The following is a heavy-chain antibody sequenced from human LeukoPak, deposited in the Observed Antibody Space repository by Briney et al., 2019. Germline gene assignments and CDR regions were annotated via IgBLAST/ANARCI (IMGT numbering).Heavy chain of an antibody. CDR1: GFTLSSYW. D-gene: IGHD6-13*01. J-gene: IGHJ4*02. CDR2: IREDGNEK. Sequence: TGGSLRLSCVASGFTLSSYWMSWVRQAPGKGLEWVANIREDGNEKYYVDSVKGRFTISRDNAKNSLYLQMNSLRAEDTAIYYCAKHSHSWYIGYFEYWGQGTLVTVSS. V-gene: IGHV3-7*03. CDR3: AKHSHSWYIGYFEY.